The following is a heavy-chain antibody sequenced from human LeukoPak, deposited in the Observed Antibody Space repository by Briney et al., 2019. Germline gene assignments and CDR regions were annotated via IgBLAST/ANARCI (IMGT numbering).Heavy chain of an antibody. Sequence: GRSLRLSCAASGFTFSSYSMNWVRQAPGKGLEWVSYISSSRVTIFYADSVKGRFTISRDNAKNSLYLQMNSLRAEDTAVYYCARERIFSGSSHLLGYWGQGTLVTVSS. CDR3: ARERIFSGSSHLLGY. D-gene: IGHD1-26*01. CDR2: ISSSRVTI. J-gene: IGHJ4*02. V-gene: IGHV3-48*04. CDR1: GFTFSSYS.